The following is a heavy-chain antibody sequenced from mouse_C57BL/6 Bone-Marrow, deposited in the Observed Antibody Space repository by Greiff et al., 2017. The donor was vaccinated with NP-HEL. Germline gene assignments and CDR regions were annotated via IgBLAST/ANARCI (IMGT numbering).Heavy chain of an antibody. CDR1: GYTFTDYY. D-gene: IGHD2-4*01. CDR2: INPYNGGT. Sequence: EVQLQQSGPVLVKPGASVKMSCKASGYTFTDYYMNWVKQSHGKSLEWIGVINPYNGGTSYNQKFKGKATLTVDKSSSTAYMELNSLTSEDSAVYYCARGGLRRVAYWGQGTLVTVSA. J-gene: IGHJ3*01. V-gene: IGHV1-19*01. CDR3: ARGGLRRVAY.